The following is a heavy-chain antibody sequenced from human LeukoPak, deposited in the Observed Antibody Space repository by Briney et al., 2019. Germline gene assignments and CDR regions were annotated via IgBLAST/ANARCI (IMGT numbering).Heavy chain of an antibody. V-gene: IGHV4-59*08. CDR1: GGSISSHF. CDR2: MYYSGSS. CDR3: ATSGLYGGNSIDAFDI. J-gene: IGHJ3*02. D-gene: IGHD4-23*01. Sequence: SETLSLTCTVSGGSISSHFWSWIRQAPGKGLEWIGYMYYSGSSNYNPSLKSRVTISVDTSKNQFSLKLISVTAPDPAVYYCATSGLYGGNSIDAFDIWGQGTMVTVSS.